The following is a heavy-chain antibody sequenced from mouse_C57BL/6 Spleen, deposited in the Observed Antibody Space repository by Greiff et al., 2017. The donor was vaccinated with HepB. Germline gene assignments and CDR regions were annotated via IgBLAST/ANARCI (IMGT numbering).Heavy chain of an antibody. CDR1: GYSFTGYY. V-gene: IGHV1-42*01. CDR3: AREDTRQAMDY. D-gene: IGHD2-12*01. J-gene: IGHJ4*01. Sequence: VQLKESGPELVKPGASVKISCKASGYSFTGYYMNWVKQSPEKSLEWIGEINPSTGGTTYNQKFKAKATLTVDKSSSTAYMQLKSLTSEDSAVYYCAREDTRQAMDYWGQGTSVTVSS. CDR2: INPSTGGT.